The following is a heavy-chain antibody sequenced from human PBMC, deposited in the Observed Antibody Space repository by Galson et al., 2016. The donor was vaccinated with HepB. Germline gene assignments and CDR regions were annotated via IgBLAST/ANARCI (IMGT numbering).Heavy chain of an antibody. J-gene: IGHJ5*02. CDR1: GFTFRTFS. V-gene: IGHV3-48*02. D-gene: IGHD4-11*01. CDR2: ISGESDTI. CDR3: ARGLYSNSFDL. Sequence: SLRLSGAASGFTFRTFSMDWVRQAPGKGLEWVSYISGESDTIYYADSVKGRFTTTSDNAKCSLNLQMNALRDEDTAVSYCARGLYSNSFDLWGQGTPVTVS.